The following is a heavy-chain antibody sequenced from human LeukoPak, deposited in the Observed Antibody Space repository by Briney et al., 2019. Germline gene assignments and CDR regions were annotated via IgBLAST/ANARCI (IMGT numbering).Heavy chain of an antibody. CDR2: ISSSGRTI. CDR3: ARGSLTGEYGMDV. J-gene: IGHJ6*02. D-gene: IGHD1-20*01. CDR1: GFTFSSYE. V-gene: IGHV3-48*03. Sequence: PGGSLRLSCAASGFTFSSYEMNWVRQAPGKGLEWISYISSSGRTIYYADSVKGRFTISRDNAKNSLYLQMNSLRVEDTAAYYCARGSLTGEYGMDVWGQGTTVTVSS.